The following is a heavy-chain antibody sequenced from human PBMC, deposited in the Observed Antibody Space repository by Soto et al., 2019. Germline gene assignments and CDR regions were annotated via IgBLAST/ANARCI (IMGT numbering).Heavy chain of an antibody. Sequence: LGESLKISCKVSWETFPSYWIAWLRQMSGKGLEWMGIIYPGDSETRYSPSFQGQVTISADKSIKTAYLQWSSLKASDTAMYYCARLTYYYERSGNYTDRADAFDIWGQVTMFTVS. CDR2: IYPGDSET. V-gene: IGHV5-51*01. CDR1: WETFPSYW. J-gene: IGHJ3*02. D-gene: IGHD3-22*01. CDR3: ARLTYYYERSGNYTDRADAFDI.